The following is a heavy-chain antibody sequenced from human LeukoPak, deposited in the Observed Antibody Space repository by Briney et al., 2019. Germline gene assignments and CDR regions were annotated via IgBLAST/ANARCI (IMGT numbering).Heavy chain of an antibody. V-gene: IGHV4-61*01. Sequence: SETLSLTCTVSGGSITSGSYSWSWIRQPPGKGLEWIGYFYYSGSTNYNPSLKSRGTISADTSKNQFSLKLSSVTAADTAVYYCARDRGDLNAFDNWGQGTMVTVSS. CDR3: ARDRGDLNAFDN. CDR2: FYYSGST. J-gene: IGHJ3*02. CDR1: GGSITSGSYS. D-gene: IGHD3-10*01.